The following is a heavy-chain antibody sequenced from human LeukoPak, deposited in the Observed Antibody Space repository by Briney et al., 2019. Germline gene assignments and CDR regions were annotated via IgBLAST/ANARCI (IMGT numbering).Heavy chain of an antibody. CDR2: INTDGSST. CDR1: GFTFSSYW. Sequence: GGSLRLSCAASGFTFSSYWMHWVRQAPGKGLVWVSRINTDGSSTSYADSVKGQFTISRDNAKNTLYLQMNSLRAEDTAVYYCARGYCSSTSCSAEYFQHWGQGTLVTVSS. CDR3: ARGYCSSTSCSAEYFQH. D-gene: IGHD2-2*01. V-gene: IGHV3-74*01. J-gene: IGHJ1*01.